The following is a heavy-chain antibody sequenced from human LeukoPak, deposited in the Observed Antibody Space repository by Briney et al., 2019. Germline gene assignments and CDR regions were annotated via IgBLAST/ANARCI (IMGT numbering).Heavy chain of an antibody. D-gene: IGHD3-22*01. CDR1: GGSFSGYY. J-gene: IGHJ4*02. Sequence: PSETLSLTCAVYGGSFSGYYWSWIRQPPGKGLEWIGEMNHSGSTNYNPSLKSRVTISVDTSKNQFSLKLSSVTAADTAVYFCARGPPTDYYDSSGFYYVFDYWGQGTLVTVSS. V-gene: IGHV4-34*01. CDR2: MNHSGST. CDR3: ARGPPTDYYDSSGFYYVFDY.